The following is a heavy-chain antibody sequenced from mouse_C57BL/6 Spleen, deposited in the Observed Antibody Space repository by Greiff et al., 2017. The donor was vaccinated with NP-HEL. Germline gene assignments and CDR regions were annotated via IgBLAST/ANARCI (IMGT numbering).Heavy chain of an antibody. V-gene: IGHV14-1*01. D-gene: IGHD1-1*01. Sequence: EVMLVESGAELVRPGASVKLSCTASGFNIKDYYMHWVKQRPEQGLEWIGRIDPEDGDTEYAPKFQGKATMTADTSSNTAYLQLSSLTSEDTAVYYCTKYYYGSSYVWFAYWGQGTLVTVSA. CDR1: GFNIKDYY. J-gene: IGHJ3*01. CDR2: IDPEDGDT. CDR3: TKYYYGSSYVWFAY.